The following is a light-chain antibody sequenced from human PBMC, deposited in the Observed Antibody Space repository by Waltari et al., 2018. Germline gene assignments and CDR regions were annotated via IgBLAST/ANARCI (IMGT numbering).Light chain of an antibody. V-gene: IGKV3-11*01. CDR3: QQRSISCT. CDR1: QSVGNY. CDR2: DAS. J-gene: IGKJ2*02. Sequence: IPLTQSPDTLTLSPGERATLSCWASQSVGNYLAWYQQKPGQAPRLLIYDASKRATGIPARFSGSGSGTDFTLTISSLEPEDFAVYYCQQRSISCTFGLGTRLEI.